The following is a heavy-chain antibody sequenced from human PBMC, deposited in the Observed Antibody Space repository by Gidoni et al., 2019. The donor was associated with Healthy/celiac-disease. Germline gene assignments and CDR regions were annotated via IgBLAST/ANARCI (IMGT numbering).Heavy chain of an antibody. CDR2: ISSSSSTI. CDR1: GFTFSSYS. CDR3: ARDRDYYGSGASFDY. V-gene: IGHV3-48*02. J-gene: IGHJ4*02. Sequence: EVQLVESGGGLVQPGGSLRLSCAASGFTFSSYSRNWVRQAPGKGLEWVSYISSSSSTIYYADSVKGRFTISRDNAKNSLYLQMNSLRDEDTAVYYCARDRDYYGSGASFDYWGQGTLVTVSS. D-gene: IGHD3-10*01.